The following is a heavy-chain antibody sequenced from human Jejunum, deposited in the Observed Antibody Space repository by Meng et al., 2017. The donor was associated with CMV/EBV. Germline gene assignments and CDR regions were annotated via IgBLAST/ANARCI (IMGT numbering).Heavy chain of an antibody. D-gene: IGHD1-26*01. CDR1: GFTFSNYA. J-gene: IGHJ4*02. Sequence: VQLVESGGGLVKPGGSLRLSCTASGFTFSNYAMTWVRQAPGKGLEWVSAISGSGGSTYYADSVKGRFTISRDNSKNTLYLQMNSLRAEDTAVYYCAKIPEWELGYWGQGTLVTVSS. CDR2: ISGSGGST. CDR3: AKIPEWELGY. V-gene: IGHV3-23*04.